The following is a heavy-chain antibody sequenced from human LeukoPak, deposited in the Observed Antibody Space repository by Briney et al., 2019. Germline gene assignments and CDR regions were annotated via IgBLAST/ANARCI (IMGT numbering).Heavy chain of an antibody. V-gene: IGHV4-34*01. Sequence: SETLSLTCAVYGGSFSGYYWSWIRQPPGKGLEWIGEINHSGSTNYNPSLKSRVTISVDTSKNQFSLKLSSVTAADTAVYYCARRQGGFWGGYYPKPEYFDYWGQGTLVTVSS. D-gene: IGHD3-3*01. CDR1: GGSFSGYY. CDR2: INHSGST. CDR3: ARRQGGFWGGYYPKPEYFDY. J-gene: IGHJ4*02.